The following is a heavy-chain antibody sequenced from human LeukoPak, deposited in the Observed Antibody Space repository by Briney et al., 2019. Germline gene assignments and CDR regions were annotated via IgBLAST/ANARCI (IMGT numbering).Heavy chain of an antibody. J-gene: IGHJ3*02. D-gene: IGHD5-24*01. Sequence: GGSLRLSCAASGFTFSSYAMSWVRQAPGKGLEWVSSISSSSSYIYYADSVKGRFTISRDNAKNSLYLQMNSLRAEDTAVYYCARDRERHAFDIWGQGTMVTVSS. CDR2: ISSSSSYI. CDR1: GFTFSSYA. V-gene: IGHV3-21*01. CDR3: ARDRERHAFDI.